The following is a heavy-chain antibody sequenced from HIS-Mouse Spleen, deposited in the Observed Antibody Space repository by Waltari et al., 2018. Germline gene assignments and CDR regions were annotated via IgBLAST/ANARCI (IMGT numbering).Heavy chain of an antibody. CDR2: IYYSGGT. V-gene: IGHV4-39*07. Sequence: QLQLQESGPGLVKPSETLSLTCTVSGGSISSSSYYWGWIRQPPGKGLEWIGGIYYSGGTYYNTSLKSRVTISVDTSKNQFSLKLSSVTAADTAVYYCAREIPYSSSWYDWYFDLWGRGTLVTVSS. J-gene: IGHJ2*01. CDR3: AREIPYSSSWYDWYFDL. CDR1: GGSISSSSYY. D-gene: IGHD6-13*01.